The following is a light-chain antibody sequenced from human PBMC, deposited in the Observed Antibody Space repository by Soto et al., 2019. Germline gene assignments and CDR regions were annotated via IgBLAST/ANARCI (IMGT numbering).Light chain of an antibody. J-gene: IGLJ2*01. CDR1: SSDVGGYNY. V-gene: IGLV2-14*01. CDR3: SSYTSSSTLYVV. CDR2: DVS. Sequence: QSALTQPASVSGSPGQSITISCTGTSSDVGGYNYVSWYQQHPGKAPKLMIYDVSNRTSGVSNRFSGSKSGNTASLTISGLQAEDEADYYYSSYTSSSTLYVVFGGGTKLTVL.